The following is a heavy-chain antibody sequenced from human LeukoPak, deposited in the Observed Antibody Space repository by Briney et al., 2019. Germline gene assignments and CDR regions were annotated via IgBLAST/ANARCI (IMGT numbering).Heavy chain of an antibody. CDR3: ARHYYDPGRTRAYNWFDP. D-gene: IGHD3-10*01. V-gene: IGHV1-69*15. J-gene: IGHJ5*02. CDR2: FIPFFGTT. Sequence: SVKVSCKSSGGTFSSYAISWVRQAPGQGLEWMGSFIPFFGTTNYAQGFQGRVTFSADESTTTAYMELSTLRSEDTAIYFCARHYYDPGRTRAYNWFDPWGQGTLVTVSS. CDR1: GGTFSSYA.